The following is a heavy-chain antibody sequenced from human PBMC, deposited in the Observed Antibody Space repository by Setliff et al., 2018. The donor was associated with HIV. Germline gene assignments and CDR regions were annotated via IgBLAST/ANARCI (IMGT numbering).Heavy chain of an antibody. D-gene: IGHD4-17*01. CDR1: GGSIDNNKYY. J-gene: IGHJ3*02. CDR3: CRSMTTVLEDAFDI. Sequence: PSETLSLTCSVSGGSIDNNKYYWTWIRQPPGKGLEWTGSIYHTGRTYYNRSLEGRLTISIDTSKNHFSLNLSSVTAADTAVYYCCRSMTTVLEDAFDIWGQGAMVTVSS. CDR2: IYHTGRT. V-gene: IGHV4-39*02.